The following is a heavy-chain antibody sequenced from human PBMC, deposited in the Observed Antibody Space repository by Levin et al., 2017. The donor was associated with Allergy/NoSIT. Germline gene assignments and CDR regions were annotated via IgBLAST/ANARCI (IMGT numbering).Heavy chain of an antibody. J-gene: IGHJ4*02. Sequence: PSETLSLTCAVSGGSISSGGYSWSWIRRPPGKGLDWIGNIYLSGSTNDNPSLKSRVTMSVDRSKNQFSLKLSYVTAADTAVYYCARVAGYSYGYYFDYWGPGTLVTVSS. CDR1: GGSISSGGYS. CDR3: ARVAGYSYGYYFDY. CDR2: IYLSGST. D-gene: IGHD5-18*01. V-gene: IGHV4-30-2*01.